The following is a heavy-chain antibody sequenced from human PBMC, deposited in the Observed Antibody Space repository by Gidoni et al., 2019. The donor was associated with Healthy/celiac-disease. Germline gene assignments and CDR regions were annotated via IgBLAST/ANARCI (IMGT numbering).Heavy chain of an antibody. D-gene: IGHD5-18*01. CDR2: IKPNSGGT. V-gene: IGHV1-2*02. J-gene: IGHJ4*02. Sequence: QVQLVQSAAEVKKPGASVMVSCQASGSTFTGSDMTWVRQATGQGLEWMGWIKPNSGGTNYAQKFQGRVTMTRDTSISTADMELSRLRSDDTSVYSCSRGGYSYVHTPDITMLVPGDWGQGTLVTVSS. CDR3: SRGGYSYVHTPDITMLVPGD. CDR1: GSTFTGSD.